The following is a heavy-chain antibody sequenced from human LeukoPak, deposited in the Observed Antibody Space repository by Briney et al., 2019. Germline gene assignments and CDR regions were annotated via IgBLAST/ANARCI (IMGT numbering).Heavy chain of an antibody. V-gene: IGHV4-61*02. CDR2: IYSNGDT. D-gene: IGHD6-13*01. CDR3: ASRHSKLQPYYYYMDI. CDR1: GDSTSSGSYF. J-gene: IGHJ6*03. Sequence: SETLSLTCTVSGDSTSSGSYFWTWIRQPAGKGLEWIGRIYSNGDTKFNPSLKSRVTISLDTSKNQFSLKLSSGTAAETPVNYCASRHSKLQPYYYYMDIWGKGTTVTVSS.